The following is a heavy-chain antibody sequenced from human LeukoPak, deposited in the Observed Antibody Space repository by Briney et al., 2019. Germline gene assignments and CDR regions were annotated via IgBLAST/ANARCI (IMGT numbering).Heavy chain of an antibody. D-gene: IGHD2-2*01. Sequence: GGSLRLSCAVSGFTFSSYAISWVRQAPGTGLQWVSAISGSGYNTYYADSVKGQFTISRDNSKSTLYLQMDSLRAEDTAVYYCARDAYCTSASCRRDFDSWGQGTLVTVSS. V-gene: IGHV3-23*01. CDR3: ARDAYCTSASCRRDFDS. CDR2: ISGSGYNT. J-gene: IGHJ4*02. CDR1: GFTFSSYA.